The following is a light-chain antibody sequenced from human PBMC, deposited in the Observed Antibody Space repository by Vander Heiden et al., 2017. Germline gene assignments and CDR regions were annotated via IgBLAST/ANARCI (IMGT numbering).Light chain of an antibody. CDR1: SSDVGAYND. Sequence: QPALTQPVSVSGSPGPSITISCTGTSSDVGAYNDVSWYQQHPGKAPKLMIFDVSNRPSGVSNRFSGSKSGNTASLTISGLQAEDEADYFCNSYTSSTTLYVFGTGTKVTVL. J-gene: IGLJ1*01. CDR2: DVS. V-gene: IGLV2-14*03. CDR3: NSYTSSTTLYV.